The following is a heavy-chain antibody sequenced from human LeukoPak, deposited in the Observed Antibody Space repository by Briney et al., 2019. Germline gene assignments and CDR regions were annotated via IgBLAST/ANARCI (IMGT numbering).Heavy chain of an antibody. CDR1: GYTFTIYY. Sequence: ASVNVSCTASGYTFTIYYMHWVRQAPGQGLEWMGIINPSGGSTSYAQKFQGRVTMTRDTSTSTVYMELSSLRSEDTAVYYCARGSDGYYFDYWGQGTLVTVSS. CDR3: ARGSDGYYFDY. V-gene: IGHV1-46*01. CDR2: INPSGGST. J-gene: IGHJ4*02.